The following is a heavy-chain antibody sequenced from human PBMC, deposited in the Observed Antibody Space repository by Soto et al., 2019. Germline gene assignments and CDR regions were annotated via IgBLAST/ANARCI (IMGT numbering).Heavy chain of an antibody. Sequence: SETLSLTCAVYGGSFSGYYWSWIRQPPGKELEWIGEINHSGSTNYNPSLKSRVTISVDTSKNQFSLKLSSVTAADTAVYYCARSKYSGLDYWGQGTLVTVSS. V-gene: IGHV4-34*01. CDR2: INHSGST. CDR1: GGSFSGYY. CDR3: ARSKYSGLDY. D-gene: IGHD2-15*01. J-gene: IGHJ4*02.